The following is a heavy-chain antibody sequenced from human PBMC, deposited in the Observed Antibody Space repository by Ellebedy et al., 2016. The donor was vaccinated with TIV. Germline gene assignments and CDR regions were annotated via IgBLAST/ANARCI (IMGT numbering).Heavy chain of an antibody. V-gene: IGHV1-18*01. CDR3: AREQSGRYFDWLLSYNLDV. D-gene: IGHD3-9*01. CDR2: ISGYNGHT. Sequence: ASVKVSCKASGYTFSSYGISWVRQAPGQGLEWIGWISGYNGHTTYAQKFQDRLTVTSDTSTSTAYMELGSLRAEETAIYYCAREQSGRYFDWLLSYNLDVWGQGTTVTVSS. J-gene: IGHJ6*02. CDR1: GYTFSSYG.